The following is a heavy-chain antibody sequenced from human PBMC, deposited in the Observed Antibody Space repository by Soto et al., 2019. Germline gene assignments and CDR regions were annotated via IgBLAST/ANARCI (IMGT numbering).Heavy chain of an antibody. CDR1: GFTVSASY. CDR2: IYTGETT. D-gene: IGHD3-9*01. V-gene: IGHV3-53*01. CDR3: AREFYDTTTGFYQYYFDH. Sequence: GGSLRLSCAISGFTVSASYLSWVRQAPDKGLEWVSVIYTGETTDYSDSVKGRFTISRDISKNTLFLQMNNLGAEDTAVYYCAREFYDTTTGFYQYYFDHWGQGTQVTVSS. J-gene: IGHJ4*02.